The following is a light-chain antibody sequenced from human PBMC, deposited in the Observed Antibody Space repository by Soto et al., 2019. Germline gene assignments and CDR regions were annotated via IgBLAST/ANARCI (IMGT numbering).Light chain of an antibody. Sequence: QSVLTHPAFVSGSPGQSLTISCTGTSGDMGSYNRVSWYQQHPGKAPKLIIYEVTDRPSGVSNRFSGSKSGNTASLTISALQAEDEAEYYCSSYTNINTRACVFGTGAKVSVL. J-gene: IGLJ1*01. CDR3: SSYTNINTRACV. V-gene: IGLV2-14*01. CDR1: SGDMGSYNR. CDR2: EVT.